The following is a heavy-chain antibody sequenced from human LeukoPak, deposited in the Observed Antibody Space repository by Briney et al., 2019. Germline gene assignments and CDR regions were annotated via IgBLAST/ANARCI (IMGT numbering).Heavy chain of an antibody. V-gene: IGHV3-30*02. CDR2: LWHDGNNK. Sequence: GGSLRLSCAASGFTFSSYGMHWVRQAPGKGLEWVAFLWHDGNNKNYADSVKGRFTISRDNSKNTLYLQMNSLRPEDTAVYYCAKGRDGYSPFDYWRQGTLVTVSS. CDR3: AKGRDGYSPFDY. CDR1: GFTFSSYG. J-gene: IGHJ4*02. D-gene: IGHD5-24*01.